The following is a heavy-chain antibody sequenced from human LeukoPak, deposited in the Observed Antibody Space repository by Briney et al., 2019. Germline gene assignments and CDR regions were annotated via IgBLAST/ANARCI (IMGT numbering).Heavy chain of an antibody. J-gene: IGHJ5*02. CDR3: ARVSGP. V-gene: IGHV4-61*02. Sequence: PSQTLSLTCTVSGGSISSGSYYWSWIRQPAGKGLEWIGRIYTSGSTNYNPSLKSRVTISVDTSKNQFSLKLSSVTAADTAVYYCARVSGPWGQGTLVTVSS. CDR2: IYTSGST. CDR1: GGSISSGSYY.